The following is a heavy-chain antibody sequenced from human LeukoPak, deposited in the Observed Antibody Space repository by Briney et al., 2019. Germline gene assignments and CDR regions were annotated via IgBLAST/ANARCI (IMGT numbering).Heavy chain of an antibody. V-gene: IGHV3-7*01. D-gene: IGHD6-13*01. Sequence: PGGSLRLSCAASGFTFSSYWMNWVRQAPGKGLEWVANIKLDGSEEHYVDSVKGRFTISRDNAKNSLYLQMNSLRVEDTAVYYCARGTSPAIAATGYDAFDIWGQGTMVIVSS. J-gene: IGHJ3*02. CDR2: IKLDGSEE. CDR1: GFTFSSYW. CDR3: ARGTSPAIAATGYDAFDI.